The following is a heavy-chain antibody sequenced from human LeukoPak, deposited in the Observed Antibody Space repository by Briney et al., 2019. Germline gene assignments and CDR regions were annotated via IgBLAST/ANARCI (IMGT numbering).Heavy chain of an antibody. CDR1: GFTFSSYA. D-gene: IGHD5-12*01. J-gene: IGHJ4*02. CDR3: ARGSETVARGGGDFDY. Sequence: PGGSLRLSCAASGFTFSSYAMSWVRQAPGKGLEWVSAISGSGGSTYYADSVKGRFTISRDNSKNTLYLQMNSLRAEDTAVYYCARGSETVARGGGDFDYWGQGTLVTVSS. V-gene: IGHV3-23*01. CDR2: ISGSGGST.